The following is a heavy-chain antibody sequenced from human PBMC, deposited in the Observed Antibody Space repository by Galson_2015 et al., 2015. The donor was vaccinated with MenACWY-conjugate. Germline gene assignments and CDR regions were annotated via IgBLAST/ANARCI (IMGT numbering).Heavy chain of an antibody. V-gene: IGHV4-30-4*01. J-gene: IGHJ4*02. CDR1: GVSISSGDYY. CDR2: SYYSGST. Sequence: TLSLTCTVSGVSISSGDYYWSWIRQPPGKGLEWIGYSYYSGSTYYNPSLKSRVIISVDTSKNQFSLKLSSVTAADTAVYYCASEYSVYDRGFDYWGQGTLVTVSS. D-gene: IGHD5/OR15-5a*01. CDR3: ASEYSVYDRGFDY.